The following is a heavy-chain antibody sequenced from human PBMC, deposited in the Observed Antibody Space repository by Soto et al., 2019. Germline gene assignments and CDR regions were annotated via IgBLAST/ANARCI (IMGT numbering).Heavy chain of an antibody. V-gene: IGHV4-30-4*01. CDR2: IHYSGST. Sequence: PSETLSLTCTVSGGSISSGDYYWIWIRQPPGKGLEWIGYIHYSGSTYYNPSLKSRVTISVDTSKNQFSLKLSSVTAADTAVYYCARYLNNHSKNRPTGPSYYGMDVWGQGTTVTVSS. D-gene: IGHD6-6*01. CDR3: ARYLNNHSKNRPTGPSYYGMDV. J-gene: IGHJ6*02. CDR1: GGSISSGDYY.